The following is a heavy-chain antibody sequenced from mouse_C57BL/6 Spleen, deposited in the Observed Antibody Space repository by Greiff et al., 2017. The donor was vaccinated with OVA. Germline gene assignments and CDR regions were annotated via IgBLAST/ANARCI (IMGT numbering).Heavy chain of an antibody. Sequence: VQLQPSGPGLVQPSQRLSITCTVSGFSLTSSGVHWVRQSPGKGLEWLGVIWSGGSTDYNAAFISRLSISKDNSKSQVFFKMNSLQADDTAIYYCARNHYDEGDGYYFDYWGQGTTLTVSS. CDR1: GFSLTSSG. D-gene: IGHD2-4*01. V-gene: IGHV2-2*01. J-gene: IGHJ2*01. CDR3: ARNHYDEGDGYYFDY. CDR2: IWSGGST.